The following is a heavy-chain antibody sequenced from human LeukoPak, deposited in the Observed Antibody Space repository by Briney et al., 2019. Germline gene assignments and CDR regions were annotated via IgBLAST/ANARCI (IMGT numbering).Heavy chain of an antibody. CDR1: GFTLSDYH. Sequence: PGGSLRLSRAASGFTLSDYHMNWVRQAPGKGLEWLSSITTISHYIYYAGAVRGRFTISRDNAKNSLYLQMNSLRGEDTAVYYCARSGGPGTYHQLRYNWFDPWGQGTLVTVSS. CDR3: ARSGGPGTYHQLRYNWFDP. J-gene: IGHJ5*02. V-gene: IGHV3-21*01. CDR2: ITTISHYI. D-gene: IGHD3-10*01.